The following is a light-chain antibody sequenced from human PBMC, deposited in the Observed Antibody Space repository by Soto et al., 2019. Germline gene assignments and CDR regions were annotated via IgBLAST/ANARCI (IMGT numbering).Light chain of an antibody. Sequence: EIVLTQSPGTLSLSPGERATLSCRASQSVSSYYLAWYQQKPGQAPRLLIYAASSRATGIPDRFSGGGSGTDFTLTISRLEPEDFAGYYCQQCGRSPWTFGQGTKVEIK. V-gene: IGKV3-20*01. CDR3: QQCGRSPWT. CDR2: AAS. CDR1: QSVSSYY. J-gene: IGKJ1*01.